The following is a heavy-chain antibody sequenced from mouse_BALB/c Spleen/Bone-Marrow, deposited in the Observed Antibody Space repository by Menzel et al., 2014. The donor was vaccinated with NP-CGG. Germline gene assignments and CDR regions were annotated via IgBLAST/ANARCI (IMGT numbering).Heavy chain of an antibody. V-gene: IGHV1S120*01. CDR2: INPSNGGT. D-gene: IGHD2-4*01. Sequence: VKLQESGAELVKPGASVXLSCKASGYTFTSYYMYWVKQRPGQGLEWIGEINPSNGGTNFNEKFKSKATLTVDKSSSXXXXXXSSXXXXXXXXXXXTRSRRAMDYWG. J-gene: IGHJ4*01. CDR1: GYTFTSYY. CDR3: TRSRRAMDY.